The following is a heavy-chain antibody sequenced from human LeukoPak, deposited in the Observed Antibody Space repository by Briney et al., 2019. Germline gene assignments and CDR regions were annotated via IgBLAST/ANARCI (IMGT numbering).Heavy chain of an antibody. Sequence: PGGSLRLSCAASGFTFSNYWMHWVRQAPGGGLVYVSRINTDGSSTSYADSVKGRFTISRDNAKNTLYLQMNSLRAEDTAMYYCARGLSSSSRNWFDPWGQGTLVTVSS. CDR2: INTDGSST. D-gene: IGHD2-2*01. J-gene: IGHJ5*02. CDR1: GFTFSNYW. CDR3: ARGLSSSSRNWFDP. V-gene: IGHV3-74*01.